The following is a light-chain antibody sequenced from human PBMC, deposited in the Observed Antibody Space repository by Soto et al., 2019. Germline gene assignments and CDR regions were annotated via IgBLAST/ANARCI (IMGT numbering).Light chain of an antibody. CDR1: QSVSSSY. J-gene: IGKJ3*01. CDR3: QQYGSSPLFT. Sequence: EIVLTQSPGTLSLSPGERATLSCRASQSVSSSYLAWYQQKPGQAPRLLIYGASSRATGIPDRFSGSGSGTDFTLTISRLGPEDFAVYYCQQYGSSPLFTFGRGTKVDIK. V-gene: IGKV3-20*01. CDR2: GAS.